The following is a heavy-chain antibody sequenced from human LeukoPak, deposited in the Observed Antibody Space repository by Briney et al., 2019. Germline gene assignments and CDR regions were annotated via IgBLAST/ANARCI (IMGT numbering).Heavy chain of an antibody. J-gene: IGHJ4*02. V-gene: IGHV4-4*07. Sequence: SETLSLTCTVSGGSISNYYWSWIRQPAGKGLEWIGRIYSSGITNYNLSLSSRVTTSVDMSKNQLSLRLRSVTAADTAVYFCARERVGFDSSGRGPRFDCWGQGTLVTVSS. CDR2: IYSSGIT. D-gene: IGHD3-22*01. CDR3: ARERVGFDSSGRGPRFDC. CDR1: GGSISNYY.